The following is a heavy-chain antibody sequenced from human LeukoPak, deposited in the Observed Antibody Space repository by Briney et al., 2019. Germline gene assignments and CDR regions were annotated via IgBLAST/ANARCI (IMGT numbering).Heavy chain of an antibody. Sequence: ASVKVSCKTSGYSENFYGITWVRQVAGQGLEWMGWISAQHGQTEYAPNSQDRVTMTTDTYTNTAYMELRSLRSDDTAVYYCARDQAVGPQRPYFGYWGQGTLVTVSS. CDR2: ISAQHGQT. CDR3: ARDQAVGPQRPYFGY. D-gene: IGHD6-19*01. V-gene: IGHV1-18*01. J-gene: IGHJ4*02. CDR1: GYSENFYG.